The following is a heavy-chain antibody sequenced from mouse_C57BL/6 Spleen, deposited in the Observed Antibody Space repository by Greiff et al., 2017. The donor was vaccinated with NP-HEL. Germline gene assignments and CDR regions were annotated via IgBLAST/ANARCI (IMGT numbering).Heavy chain of an antibody. CDR3: ERGRKNDGYFFYAMDY. V-gene: IGHV1-18*01. J-gene: IGHJ4*01. D-gene: IGHD2-3*01. Sequence: VQLQQSGPELVKPGASVKIPCKASGYTFTDYNMDWVKQSHGKSLEWIGDINPNNGGTIYNQKFKGKATLTVDKSSSTAYMELRSLTSEDTAVYYCERGRKNDGYFFYAMDYWGQGTSVTVSS. CDR1: GYTFTDYN. CDR2: INPNNGGT.